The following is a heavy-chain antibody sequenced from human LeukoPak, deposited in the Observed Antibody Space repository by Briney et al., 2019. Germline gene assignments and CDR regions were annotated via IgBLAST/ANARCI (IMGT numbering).Heavy chain of an antibody. D-gene: IGHD2-2*01. J-gene: IGHJ4*02. Sequence: SSETLSLTCTVSGGSISISSYYWGWIRQPPGKGLEWIVSIYYSGSTYYNPSLKSRVTISVDTSKNQFSLKLSSVTAADTAVYYCARHAAGYCSSTSCYALYYFDYWGQGTLVTVSS. CDR3: ARHAAGYCSSTSCYALYYFDY. V-gene: IGHV4-39*01. CDR2: IYYSGST. CDR1: GGSISISSYY.